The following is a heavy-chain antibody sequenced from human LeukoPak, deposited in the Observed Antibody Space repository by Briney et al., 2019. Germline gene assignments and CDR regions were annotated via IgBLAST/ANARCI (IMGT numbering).Heavy chain of an antibody. D-gene: IGHD6-19*01. CDR2: ISSSGAYT. J-gene: IGHJ4*02. V-gene: IGHV3-23*01. CDR3: ARVILLGYSSGWYYFY. Sequence: GGSLRLSCAASGFTFSTYVMYWVRQAPGKGLECVSSISSSGAYTTYADSVKGRFTISRDNSKNTLYLQMNSLRAEDTAVYYCARVILLGYSSGWYYFYWGQGTLVTVSS. CDR1: GFTFSTYV.